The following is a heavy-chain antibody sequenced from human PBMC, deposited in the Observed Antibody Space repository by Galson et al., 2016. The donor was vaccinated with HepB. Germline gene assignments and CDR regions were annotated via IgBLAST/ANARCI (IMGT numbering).Heavy chain of an antibody. J-gene: IGHJ6*03. CDR1: GFTFKFLA. Sequence: SLRLPCAAAGFTFKFLALHWVRQAPGMGLEHLGGINSIATDTFSADSVRGRFSISRDNSNDTLFLQMGSLTVVDTGIYYCARERGSGYTYYSLDVWGRGTTVTVS. CDR2: INSIATDT. CDR3: ARERGSGYTYYSLDV. D-gene: IGHD3-3*01. V-gene: IGHV3-64*02.